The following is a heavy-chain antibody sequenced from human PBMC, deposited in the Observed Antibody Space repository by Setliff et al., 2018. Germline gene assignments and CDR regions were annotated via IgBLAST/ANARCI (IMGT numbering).Heavy chain of an antibody. D-gene: IGHD3-3*01. CDR2: INPDNGNR. Sequence: ASVKVSCKASGFTLTSYPIHWVRQAPGQRLEWMGWINPDNGNRKYSQRFQGRVTITRDTSASTVFLELCTLRSEDTAVYYCTRDFLGATASFDIWGQGTMVTVSS. V-gene: IGHV1-3*01. CDR3: TRDFLGATASFDI. J-gene: IGHJ3*02. CDR1: GFTLTSYP.